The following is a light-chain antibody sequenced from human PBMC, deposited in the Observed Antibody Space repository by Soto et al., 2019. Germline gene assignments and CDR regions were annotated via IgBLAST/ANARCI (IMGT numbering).Light chain of an antibody. CDR2: DAS. V-gene: IGKV1-39*01. CDR3: QQSYSTPPT. Sequence: DVQMTQSPSTLSASVGDRVTITCRASEKINKWLAWYQQKPGKAPKLLISDASSLESGVPSRFSGSGSGTEFTLTISSLQPEDFATYYCQQSYSTPPTFGQGTKVDIK. CDR1: EKINKW. J-gene: IGKJ1*01.